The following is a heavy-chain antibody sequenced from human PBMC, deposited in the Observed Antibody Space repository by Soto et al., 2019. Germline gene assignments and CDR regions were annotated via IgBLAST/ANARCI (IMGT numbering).Heavy chain of an antibody. CDR1: GFTLSDHY. Sequence: EVQLVESGGGLVQPGGSLRLSCAGSGFTLSDHYIDWVRQAPGKGLEWVGRSRDKPQGYSTAYAASVKGRFTTSRDESKNSAYLQMNSLKTEDTAVYYCVRATDFSDSSCYTRCLDYWGQGTLVTVSS. D-gene: IGHD3-22*01. J-gene: IGHJ4*02. CDR2: SRDKPQGYST. CDR3: VRATDFSDSSCYTRCLDY. V-gene: IGHV3-72*01.